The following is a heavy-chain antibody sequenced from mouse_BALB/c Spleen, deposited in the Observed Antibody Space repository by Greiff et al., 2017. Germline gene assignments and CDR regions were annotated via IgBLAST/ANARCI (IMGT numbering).Heavy chain of an antibody. Sequence: LVESGGGLVKPGGSLKLSCAASGFTFSSYTMSWVRQTPEKRLEWVATISSGGSYTYYPDSVKGRFTISRDNAKNTLYLQMSSLKSEDTAMYYCTRVPHGAMDYWGQGTSVTVSS. CDR2: ISSGGSYT. CDR3: TRVPHGAMDY. J-gene: IGHJ4*01. V-gene: IGHV5-6-4*01. CDR1: GFTFSSYT.